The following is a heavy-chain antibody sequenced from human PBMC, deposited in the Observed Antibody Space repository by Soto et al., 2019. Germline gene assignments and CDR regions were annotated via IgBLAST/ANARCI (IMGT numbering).Heavy chain of an antibody. CDR2: INNDGSST. CDR3: ARDLGGPDY. Sequence: PAWSLRLSCASSGFTLNNYWMHWVREAPGKGLVWVSRINNDGSSTAYADPVEGRFTISRDNAKNTLYLQMNSLRAEDTAIYYCARDLGGPDYWGQGTLVTVSS. J-gene: IGHJ4*02. D-gene: IGHD3-16*01. CDR1: GFTLNNYW. V-gene: IGHV3-74*01.